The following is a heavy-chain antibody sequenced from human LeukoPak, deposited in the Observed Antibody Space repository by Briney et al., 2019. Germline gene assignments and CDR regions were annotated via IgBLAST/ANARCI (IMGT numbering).Heavy chain of an antibody. V-gene: IGHV4-39*07. J-gene: IGHJ6*03. Sequence: SSETLSLTCTVSGGSISSSGYYWAWIRQPPGKGLEWIGSIDYSGTTYYNPSLKSRVTILVDTSKNQFSLKLSSVTAADTAVYYCARVAPYSSGWYGNNRDYYYYYMDVWGKGTTVTVSS. CDR2: IDYSGTT. CDR3: ARVAPYSSGWYGNNRDYYYYYMDV. D-gene: IGHD6-19*01. CDR1: GGSISSSGYY.